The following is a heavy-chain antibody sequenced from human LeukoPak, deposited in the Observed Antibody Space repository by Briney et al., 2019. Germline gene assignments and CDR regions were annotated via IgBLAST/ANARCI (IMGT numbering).Heavy chain of an antibody. D-gene: IGHD5-24*01. CDR2: IYQSGST. J-gene: IGHJ4*02. V-gene: IGHV4-59*08. Sequence: SETLSLTCTVSSGSIRSNYWSWVRQPPGKGLEWIAYIYQSGSTNYNPSLKSRVTISVDTSKNQFSLSLSSVTAADTAVYYCARHKWDGFNCFDYWGQGTLVTASS. CDR1: SGSIRSNY. CDR3: ARHKWDGFNCFDY.